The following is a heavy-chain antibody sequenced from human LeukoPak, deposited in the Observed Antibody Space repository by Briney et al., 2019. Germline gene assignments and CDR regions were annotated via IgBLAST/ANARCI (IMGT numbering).Heavy chain of an antibody. CDR3: ARVLTGSNFDS. D-gene: IGHD2-2*01. CDR2: VFHRGTT. V-gene: IGHV4-38-2*02. CDR1: GYSINSAFY. J-gene: IGHJ4*02. Sequence: SETLSLTCTVSGYSINSAFYWGWIRVPPGKGLEWIGSVFHRGTTYYNSSLKSRVNISIDTSKNQFSLKLSSVTAADTAVYYCARVLTGSNFDSWGQGTLVTVSS.